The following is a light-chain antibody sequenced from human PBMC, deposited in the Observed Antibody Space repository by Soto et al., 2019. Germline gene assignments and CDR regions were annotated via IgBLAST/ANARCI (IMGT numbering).Light chain of an antibody. Sequence: QSALTQPASVSGAPGQSITISCTGTSSDVGAYNSVSWYQQHPGKAPKLMIYDVSNRPSGVSNRSSGSKSGTTASLTISGHQADDEAYYCCTSYTSISAVVFGGGTKVTVL. CDR1: SSDVGAYNS. J-gene: IGLJ2*01. CDR2: DVS. CDR3: TSYTSISAVV. V-gene: IGLV2-14*01.